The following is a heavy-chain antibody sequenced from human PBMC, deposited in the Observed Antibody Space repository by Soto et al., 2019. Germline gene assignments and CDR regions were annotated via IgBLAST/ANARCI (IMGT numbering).Heavy chain of an antibody. CDR1: GFTFSSYA. CDR2: ISGSGGST. Sequence: GGSLRLSCAASGFTFSSYAMSWVRQAPGKGLEWVSAISGSGGSTYYADYVKGPFNISKDNSNNTLYLQMNNVRAEDSSVYYCAKPRNCSSNSCYDAFDIWGQGTMVTVSS. D-gene: IGHD2-2*01. CDR3: AKPRNCSSNSCYDAFDI. J-gene: IGHJ3*02. V-gene: IGHV3-23*01.